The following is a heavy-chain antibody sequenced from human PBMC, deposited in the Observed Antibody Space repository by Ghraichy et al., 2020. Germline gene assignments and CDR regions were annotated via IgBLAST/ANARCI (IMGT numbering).Heavy chain of an antibody. CDR2: IKSKTDGGTT. CDR1: GFTFSNAW. Sequence: SCAASGFTFSNAWMSWVRQAPGKGLEWVGRIKSKTDGGTTDYAAPVKGRFTISRDDSKNTLYLQMNSLKTEDTAVYYCTTELWGSYLHYWGQGTLVTVSS. D-gene: IGHD3-16*01. J-gene: IGHJ4*02. CDR3: TTELWGSYLHY. V-gene: IGHV3-15*01.